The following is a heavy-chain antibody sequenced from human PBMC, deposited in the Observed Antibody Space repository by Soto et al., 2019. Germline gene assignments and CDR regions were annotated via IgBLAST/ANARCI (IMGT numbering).Heavy chain of an antibody. J-gene: IGHJ4*02. CDR1: GGSISSYY. CDR2: IYYSGST. D-gene: IGHD6-6*01. CDR3: ARAPLYSRSPYFDY. Sequence: QVQLQESGPGLVKPSETLSLTCTVSGGSISSYYWSWIRQPPGKGLEWIGYIYYSGSTNYNPSLKSRVTISVDTSKNQFSLKLSSVTAADTAVYYCARAPLYSRSPYFDYWGQGTLVTVSS. V-gene: IGHV4-59*01.